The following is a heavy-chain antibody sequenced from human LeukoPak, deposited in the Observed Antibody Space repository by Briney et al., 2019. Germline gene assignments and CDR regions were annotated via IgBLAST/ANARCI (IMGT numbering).Heavy chain of an antibody. CDR3: ASSVVGESYSYDNNWFDP. V-gene: IGHV1-69*05. J-gene: IGHJ5*02. CDR1: GYTFTSYA. CDR2: IIPIFGTA. D-gene: IGHD5-18*01. Sequence: ASVKVSCKASGYTFTSYAISWVRQAPGQGLEWMGGIIPIFGTANYAQKFQGRVTITTDESTSTAYMELSSLRSEDTAVYYCASSVVGESYSYDNNWFDPWGQGTLVTVSS.